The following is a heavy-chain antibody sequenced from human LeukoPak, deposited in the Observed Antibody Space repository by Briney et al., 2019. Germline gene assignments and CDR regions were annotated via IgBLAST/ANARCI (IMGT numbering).Heavy chain of an antibody. J-gene: IGHJ5*02. D-gene: IGHD2-2*01. CDR2: INDSGDST. Sequence: PGGSLRLSCAASGFTFSCYAMSWVRQDPGKGLEWVSSINDSGDSTYYADSVKGRFTISRDNSKNTLYLLMNNLRAEDTAIFYCATAYCSSTSCPTWGQGTLVTLSS. V-gene: IGHV3-23*01. CDR1: GFTFSCYA. CDR3: ATAYCSSTSCPT.